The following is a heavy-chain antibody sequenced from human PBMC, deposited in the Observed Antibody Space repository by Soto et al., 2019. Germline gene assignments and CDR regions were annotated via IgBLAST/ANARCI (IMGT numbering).Heavy chain of an antibody. Sequence: QVQLVQSGAEVRKPGASVKVSCKTSGYTFTNYGINWVRQAPGQGLEWMGWINGYNGKTNYAQRVQGRVTLTTDTSTTTAYMELRSLRSDDTAIYYRARGPDPTYSDHWGQGTLVTVSS. CDR2: INGYNGKT. CDR1: GYTFTNYG. CDR3: ARGPDPTYSDH. J-gene: IGHJ4*02. V-gene: IGHV1-18*01.